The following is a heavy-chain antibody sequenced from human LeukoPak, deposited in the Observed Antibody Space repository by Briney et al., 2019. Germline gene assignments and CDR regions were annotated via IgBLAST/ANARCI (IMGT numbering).Heavy chain of an antibody. CDR1: GYTFTSYA. CDR3: ARGPPRLNWFDP. J-gene: IGHJ5*02. V-gene: IGHV1-3*01. D-gene: IGHD6-25*01. Sequence: ASVKVSCKASGYTFTSYAMQWVRQAPGQRLEWMGWINGGNGNTKYSQKLQGRVTITRDTSASTAYMELRSLRSEDTAVFYCARGPPRLNWFDPWGQGTLVTVSS. CDR2: INGGNGNT.